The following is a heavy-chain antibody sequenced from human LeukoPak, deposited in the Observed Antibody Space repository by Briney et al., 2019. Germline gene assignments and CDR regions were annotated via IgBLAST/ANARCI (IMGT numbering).Heavy chain of an antibody. D-gene: IGHD3-10*01. CDR1: GYTFTGYY. CDR2: INPNSGGT. J-gene: IGHJ3*02. CDR3: ARDKRVGVAGSGAHDAFDI. V-gene: IGHV1-2*02. Sequence: VASVKVSCKASGYTFTGYYMHWVRQAPGQGLEWMGWINPNSGGTNYAQKFQGRVTTTRDTSISTAYMELSRLRSDDTAVYYCARDKRVGVAGSGAHDAFDIWGQGTMVTVSS.